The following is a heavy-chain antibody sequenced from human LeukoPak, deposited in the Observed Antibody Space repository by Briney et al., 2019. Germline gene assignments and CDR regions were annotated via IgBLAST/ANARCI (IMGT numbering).Heavy chain of an antibody. D-gene: IGHD3-10*02. CDR3: ARDRVFRVKGDAFDI. CDR1: GGTFSGYA. Sequence: GASVKLSCKPSGGTFSGYAISWVRQAPGQRLEWMRGIIPIFGTANYAQKFQGRVTITADESKSTAYMELSSLRSEDTAVYYCARDRVFRVKGDAFDIWGQGTMVTVSS. V-gene: IGHV1-69*13. J-gene: IGHJ3*02. CDR2: IIPIFGTA.